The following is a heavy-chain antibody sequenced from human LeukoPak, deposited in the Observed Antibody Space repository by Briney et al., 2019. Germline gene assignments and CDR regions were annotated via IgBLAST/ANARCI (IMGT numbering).Heavy chain of an antibody. J-gene: IGHJ3*02. CDR2: IRYDGSNK. CDR1: GFTFSSYG. V-gene: IGHV3-30*02. CDR3: ARDQIAAAGTSSAFDI. D-gene: IGHD6-13*01. Sequence: GGSLRLSCAASGFTFSSYGMHWVRQAPGKGLEWVAFIRYDGSNKYYADSVKGRFTISRDNSKNTLYLQMNSLRAEDTAVYYCARDQIAAAGTSSAFDIWGQGTMVTVSS.